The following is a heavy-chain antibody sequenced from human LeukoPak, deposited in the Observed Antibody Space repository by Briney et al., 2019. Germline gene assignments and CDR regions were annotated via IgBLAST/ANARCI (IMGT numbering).Heavy chain of an antibody. CDR2: IHYTGST. Sequence: SETLSLTCTVSAGSISTYYWRWSRQPPGKGLEWIGYIHYTGSTNYNPSLKSRVSISVDTSKNQFSLRLTSVTAADTAVYCCARSLFPYYYDSSAYFPFDYWGQGTLVTVSS. J-gene: IGHJ4*02. V-gene: IGHV4-59*01. D-gene: IGHD3-22*01. CDR1: AGSISTYY. CDR3: ARSLFPYYYDSSAYFPFDY.